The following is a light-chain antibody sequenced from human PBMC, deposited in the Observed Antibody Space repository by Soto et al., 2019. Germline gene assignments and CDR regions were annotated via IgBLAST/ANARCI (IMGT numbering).Light chain of an antibody. Sequence: QSALTQPPSASGSPGQSVTISCSGTSSDVGGYNYVSWYQQHPGKAPKLMIYEISKRPSGVPDRFSGSKSGNTASLTVSGLQAEDEADYYCYSYAGRTVVFGGGTTLTVL. V-gene: IGLV2-8*01. CDR3: YSYAGRTVV. J-gene: IGLJ2*01. CDR1: SSDVGGYNY. CDR2: EIS.